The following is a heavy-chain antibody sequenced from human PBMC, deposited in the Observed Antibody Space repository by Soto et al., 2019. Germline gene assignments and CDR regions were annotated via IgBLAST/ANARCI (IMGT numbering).Heavy chain of an antibody. D-gene: IGHD1-26*01. J-gene: IGHJ4*02. CDR1: EFTVSSNY. CDR3: ARDPGRYFFDY. Sequence: EVQLVESGGGLIQPGGSLRLSCAVSEFTVSSNYMSWVRQAPGKGLEWVSVIDSGGSTYYADSVKGRFTISRDNSKNTLYLQMDSLRAEDTAIYYCARDPGRYFFDYWGQGTLVTVSS. V-gene: IGHV3-53*01. CDR2: IDSGGST.